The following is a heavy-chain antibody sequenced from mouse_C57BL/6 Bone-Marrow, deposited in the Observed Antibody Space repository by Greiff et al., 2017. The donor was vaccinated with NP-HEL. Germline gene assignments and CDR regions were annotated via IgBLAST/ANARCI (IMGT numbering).Heavy chain of an antibody. CDR3: AKRSVCAY. J-gene: IGHJ2*01. CDR2: IYPSDSET. CDR1: GYTFTSYW. V-gene: IGHV1-61*01. Sequence: QVQLQQPGAELVRPGSSVKLSCKASGYTFTSYWMDWVKQRPGQGLEWIGNIYPSDSETHYNQKFKDKATLTVDKSSSTAYMQLSSLTSADSSVYYYAKRSVCAYWGQGTTLTVSS.